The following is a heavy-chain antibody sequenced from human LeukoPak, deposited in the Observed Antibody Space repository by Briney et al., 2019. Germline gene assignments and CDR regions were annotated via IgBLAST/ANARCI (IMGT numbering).Heavy chain of an antibody. D-gene: IGHD6-19*01. Sequence: GGSLRLSCAASGLTFRSYAMSWVRQAPGKGLEWVANIKQDGSEKYYVGSVRGRFTISRDNAKNSLYLQMNSLRAEDTAVYYCARDEHQYFHASSGRFDYWGQGILVTVSS. J-gene: IGHJ4*02. V-gene: IGHV3-7*04. CDR2: IKQDGSEK. CDR3: ARDEHQYFHASSGRFDY. CDR1: GLTFRSYA.